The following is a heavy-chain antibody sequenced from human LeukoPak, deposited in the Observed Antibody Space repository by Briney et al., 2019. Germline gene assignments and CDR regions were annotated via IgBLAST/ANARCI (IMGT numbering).Heavy chain of an antibody. CDR3: AREVAVAGTIDY. V-gene: IGHV4-59*01. Sequence: SETLSLTCTVSGGSISSYYWSWIRQPPGKGLEWIGYIYYSGSTNYNPSLKSRVTISVDTSKNQFSLKLSSVTAADTAVYYCAREVAVAGTIDYWGQGTLVTVSS. J-gene: IGHJ4*02. D-gene: IGHD6-19*01. CDR2: IYYSGST. CDR1: GGSISSYY.